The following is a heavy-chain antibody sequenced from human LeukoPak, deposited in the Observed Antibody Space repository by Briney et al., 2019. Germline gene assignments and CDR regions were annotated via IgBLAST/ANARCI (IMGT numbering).Heavy chain of an antibody. CDR1: GFTFNKYN. CDR2: INQDGSEK. CDR3: ARDWVF. D-gene: IGHD2-8*01. J-gene: IGHJ1*01. Sequence: GGSLRLSCAASGFTFNKYNMNWVRQAPGKGLEWVANINQDGSEKYYVDSVKGRFTISRDNAKKSLYLQMDSLRAQDTAVYYCARDWVFWGQGTLVIVS. V-gene: IGHV3-7*01.